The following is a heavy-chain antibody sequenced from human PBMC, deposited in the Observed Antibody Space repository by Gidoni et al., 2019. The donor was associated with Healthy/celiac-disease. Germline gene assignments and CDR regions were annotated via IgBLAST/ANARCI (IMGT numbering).Heavy chain of an antibody. J-gene: IGHJ4*02. CDR2: INHSGST. CDR3: ARTTYYDFWSGPRGRAFDY. V-gene: IGHV4-34*01. CDR1: GGSFSGYY. D-gene: IGHD3-3*01. Sequence: QVQLQQWGAGLLKPSETLSLTCAVYGGSFSGYYWSWIRQPPGKGLEWIGEINHSGSTNYNPSLKSRVTISVDTSKNQFSLKLSSVTAADTAVYYCARTTYYDFWSGPRGRAFDYWGQGTLVTVSS.